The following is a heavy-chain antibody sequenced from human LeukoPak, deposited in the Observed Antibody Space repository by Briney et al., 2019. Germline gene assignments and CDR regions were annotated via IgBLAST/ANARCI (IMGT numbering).Heavy chain of an antibody. CDR2: IYHSGST. Sequence: SQTLSLTCAVSGGSISSGGYSWSWIRQLPGKGLEWFGYIYHSGSTYYNPSLKSRVTISVDRSKNQFSLKLSSVTAADTAVYYCARGPYCGGDCYLFDPWGQGTLVTVSS. CDR1: GGSISSGGYS. D-gene: IGHD2-21*02. CDR3: ARGPYCGGDCYLFDP. V-gene: IGHV4-30-2*01. J-gene: IGHJ5*02.